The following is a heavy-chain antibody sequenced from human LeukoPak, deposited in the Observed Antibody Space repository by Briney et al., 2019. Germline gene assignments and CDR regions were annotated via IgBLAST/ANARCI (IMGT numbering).Heavy chain of an antibody. CDR2: ISSSSSYI. CDR1: GFTFSHYT. J-gene: IGHJ4*02. Sequence: GGSLRLSCAASGFTFSHYTMNWVRQAPGKGLEWVSSISSSSSYIYYPDSLKGRFTITRDNAKNSLYLQMNSLRAEDTAVYYCASMSSTSCPYCGGDCYVDYWGQGTLVTVSS. CDR3: ASMSSTSCPYCGGDCYVDY. D-gene: IGHD2-21*02. V-gene: IGHV3-21*04.